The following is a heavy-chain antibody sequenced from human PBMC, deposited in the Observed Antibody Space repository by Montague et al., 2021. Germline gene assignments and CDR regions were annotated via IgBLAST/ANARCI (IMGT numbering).Heavy chain of an antibody. CDR3: ARDSPVVEPWVGEHKGAFDI. D-gene: IGHD3-10*01. CDR2: VYKRGDT. V-gene: IGHV4-4*07. J-gene: IGHJ3*02. CDR1: DDSISSYEYY. Sequence: SETLSLTCSVSDDSISSYEYYWTWIRQPAGRGLEWIGRVYKRGDTNTNPSLRSRLTLSVDTSKNHFSLTLTSVTAADTAVYFCARDSPVVEPWVGEHKGAFDIWGQGTMVTVSS.